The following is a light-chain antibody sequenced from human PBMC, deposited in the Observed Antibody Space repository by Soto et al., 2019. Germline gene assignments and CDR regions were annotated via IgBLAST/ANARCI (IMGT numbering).Light chain of an antibody. CDR1: QSVLYSSNNKNY. CDR2: WAS. CDR3: QQYYSTPPLT. J-gene: IGKJ1*01. Sequence: DIVMTQSPDSLAVSLGERATINCKSSQSVLYSSNNKNYLAWYQQKPGQPPKLLIYWASTRESGVPDRFSGSGSATDFTLTISSLQAEDVAVYYYQQYYSTPPLTFGQGNKVEIK. V-gene: IGKV4-1*01.